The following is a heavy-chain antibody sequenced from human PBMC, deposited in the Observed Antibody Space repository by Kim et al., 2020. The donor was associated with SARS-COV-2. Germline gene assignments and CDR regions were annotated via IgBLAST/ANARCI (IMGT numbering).Heavy chain of an antibody. CDR3: AKDRITIFGVVSKSFDY. Sequence: GGSLRLSCAASGFTFSSYGMHWVRQAPGKGLEWVAVISYDGSNKYYADSVKGRFTISRDNSKNTLYLQMNSLRAEDTAVYYCAKDRITIFGVVSKSFDYWGQGTLVTVSS. CDR1: GFTFSSYG. CDR2: ISYDGSNK. D-gene: IGHD3-3*01. J-gene: IGHJ4*02. V-gene: IGHV3-30*18.